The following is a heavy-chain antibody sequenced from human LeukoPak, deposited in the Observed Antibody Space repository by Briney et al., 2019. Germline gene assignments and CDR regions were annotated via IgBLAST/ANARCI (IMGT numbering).Heavy chain of an antibody. CDR1: GGSFSGYS. CDR3: ARGWLRSSVDF. Sequence: PSETLSLTCAVYGGSFSGYSWSWLRQTPGKGLEWLGEINHSGSTNYNPSLKSRVTISVDTSKNQFSLKLSSMTAADTAVYYCARGWLRSSVDFWGQGTLVTVSS. J-gene: IGHJ4*02. V-gene: IGHV4-34*01. CDR2: INHSGST. D-gene: IGHD5-12*01.